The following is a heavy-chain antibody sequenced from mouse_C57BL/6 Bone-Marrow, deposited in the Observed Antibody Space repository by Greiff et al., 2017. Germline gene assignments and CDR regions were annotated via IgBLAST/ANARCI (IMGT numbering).Heavy chain of an antibody. CDR1: GFTFSSYA. J-gene: IGHJ1*03. Sequence: DVHLVESGGGLVKPGGSLKLSCAASGFTFSSYAMSWVRQTPEKRLEWVATISDGGSYTYYPDNVKGRFTISRDTAKNNLYLLMSHLKSEDTAMXYCARGGYGSPWYFDVWGTGTTVTVSS. CDR2: ISDGGSYT. V-gene: IGHV5-4*01. CDR3: ARGGYGSPWYFDV. D-gene: IGHD1-1*01.